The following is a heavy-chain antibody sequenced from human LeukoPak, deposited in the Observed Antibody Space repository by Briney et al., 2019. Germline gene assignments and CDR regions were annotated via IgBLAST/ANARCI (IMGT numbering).Heavy chain of an antibody. CDR2: ISGSGGST. CDR1: GFTFSSHA. V-gene: IGHV3-23*01. D-gene: IGHD3-10*01. Sequence: HSGGSLRLSCAASGFTFSSHAMSWARQAPGKGLEWVSAISGSGGSTYYAGSVKGRFTISRDNSKNTLYLQMNSLRAEDTAVYYCAKGSTGYYGSGSSEKSQVFDYWGQGTLVTVSS. CDR3: AKGSTGYYGSGSSEKSQVFDY. J-gene: IGHJ4*02.